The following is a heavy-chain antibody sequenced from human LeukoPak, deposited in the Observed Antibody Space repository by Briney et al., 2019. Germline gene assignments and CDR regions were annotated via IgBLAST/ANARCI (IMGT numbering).Heavy chain of an antibody. J-gene: IGHJ4*02. D-gene: IGHD4-17*01. CDR1: GGSISSGGYY. Sequence: SQTLSLTCTVSGGSISSGGYYWSWIRQPPGKGLEWIGYIYYSGSTNYNPSLKSRVTISVDTSKNQSSLKLSSVTAADTAVYYCALIRWSTNQFDYWGQGTLVTVSS. CDR2: IYYSGST. CDR3: ALIRWSTNQFDY. V-gene: IGHV4-61*08.